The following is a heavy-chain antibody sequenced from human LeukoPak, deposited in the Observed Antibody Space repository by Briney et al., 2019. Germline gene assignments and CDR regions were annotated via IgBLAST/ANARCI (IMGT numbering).Heavy chain of an antibody. CDR1: EFTFSSYN. V-gene: IGHV3-21*01. CDR3: ARVRLAADGTCFDY. J-gene: IGHJ4*02. CDR2: ISSSSSYI. Sequence: GGSLRLSCVASEFTFSSYNMNWVRQAPGKGLEWVSSISSSSSYIYYADAVKGRFTISRDNAKNSLYLQMNSLRAEDTAVYYCARVRLAADGTCFDYWGQGTLVTVSS. D-gene: IGHD6-13*01.